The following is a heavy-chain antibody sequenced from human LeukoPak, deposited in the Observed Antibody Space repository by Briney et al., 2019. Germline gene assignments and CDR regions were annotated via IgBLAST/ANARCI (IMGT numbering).Heavy chain of an antibody. Sequence: ASVKVSCKASGYTFTSYGISWVRQAPGQGLEWMGWISAYNGNTNYAQKLQGRVTMTTDTSTSTAYMERRSLRSDDTAVYYCAGGWYSSGWYEEGHFDYWGQGTLVTVSS. D-gene: IGHD6-19*01. CDR3: AGGWYSSGWYEEGHFDY. V-gene: IGHV1-18*01. CDR1: GYTFTSYG. CDR2: ISAYNGNT. J-gene: IGHJ4*02.